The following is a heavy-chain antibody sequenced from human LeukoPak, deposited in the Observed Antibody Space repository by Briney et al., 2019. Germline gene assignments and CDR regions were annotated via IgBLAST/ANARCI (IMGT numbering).Heavy chain of an antibody. Sequence: PSQTLSLTCTVSGGSISSGSYYWSWIRQPAGKGLEWIGRIYTSGSTNYNPSLKSRVTISLDTSKNQFSLKLRSVTAADTAVYYCARMISSGWRRGDAFDIWGQGTMVTVSS. CDR3: ARMISSGWRRGDAFDI. D-gene: IGHD6-19*01. CDR2: IYTSGST. J-gene: IGHJ3*02. V-gene: IGHV4-61*02. CDR1: GGSISSGSYY.